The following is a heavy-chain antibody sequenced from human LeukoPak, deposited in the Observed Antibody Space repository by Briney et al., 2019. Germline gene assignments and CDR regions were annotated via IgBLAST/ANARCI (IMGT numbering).Heavy chain of an antibody. Sequence: SQTLSLTCAIPGASTSSNSATWNCIKQSPSRHLQSLGRTYHRSRWYNDYAVSVRSRITINPHTSKNQFSLQLKSVTPEDTAVYYCARIVGGSQDFWGQGTLATVSS. J-gene: IGHJ4*02. CDR2: TYHRSRWYN. V-gene: IGHV6-1*01. CDR3: ARIVGGSQDF. CDR1: GASTSSNSAT. D-gene: IGHD3-16*02.